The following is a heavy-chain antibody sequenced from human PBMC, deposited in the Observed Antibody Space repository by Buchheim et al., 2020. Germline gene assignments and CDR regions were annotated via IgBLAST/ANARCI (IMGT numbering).Heavy chain of an antibody. J-gene: IGHJ6*02. V-gene: IGHV3-30*18. CDR1: GFTFSSYG. CDR2: ISYDGSNK. D-gene: IGHD2-2*01. Sequence: QVQLVESGGGVVQPGRSLRLSCAASGFTFSSYGMHWVRQAPGKGLEWVAVISYDGSNKYYADSVKGRFTIPRDTSKTTLDLQMNSLRAEDTAVYYCAKTLVPAAKTYYYYGMDVWGQGTT. CDR3: AKTLVPAAKTYYYYGMDV.